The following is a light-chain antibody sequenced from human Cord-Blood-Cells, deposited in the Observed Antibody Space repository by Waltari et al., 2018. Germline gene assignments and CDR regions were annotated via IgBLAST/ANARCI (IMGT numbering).Light chain of an antibody. J-gene: IGLJ2*01. CDR1: SSDVGGYNY. CDR3: SSDAGSNNWV. CDR2: EVS. Sequence: QSALTQPPSASGSPGQSVTISCTGTSSDVGGYNYVSWYQQHPGKAPKLMFYEVSKRPSVVPDGFCGTKSGNTASLTVSGLQAEDEADYYCSSDAGSNNWVFGGGTKLTVL. V-gene: IGLV2-8*01.